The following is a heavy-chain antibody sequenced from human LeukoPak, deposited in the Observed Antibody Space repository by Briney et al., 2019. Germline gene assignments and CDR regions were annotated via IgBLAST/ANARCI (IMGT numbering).Heavy chain of an antibody. CDR1: GYNFNTYW. J-gene: IGHJ6*02. CDR2: IYPGDSDT. CDR3: ARHVANGGWYGYGMDV. D-gene: IGHD6-19*01. V-gene: IGHV5-51*01. Sequence: GESLKISCKVSGYNFNTYWIAWVRQMPGKGLEWMGIIYPGDSDTRYSPSFQGQVTISADKSISTAYLQWSGLKASDTAMYYCARHVANGGWYGYGMDVWGQGTTVTVSS.